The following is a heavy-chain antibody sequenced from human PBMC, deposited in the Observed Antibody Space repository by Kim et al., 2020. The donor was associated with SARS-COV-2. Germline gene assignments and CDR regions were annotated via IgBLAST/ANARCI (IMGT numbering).Heavy chain of an antibody. CDR3: ARRVSSRFSDGSGFSGFDY. V-gene: IGHV4-39*01. J-gene: IGHJ4*02. D-gene: IGHD3-22*01. Sequence: SETLSLTCTVSGGSIRTGSHYWGWIRQPPGKGLDWIGSVFYSGSAYYNPSLKSRVTVSVDTSKNQFSLRLTSVTASDTAVYYCARRVSSRFSDGSGFSGFDYWGQGILVTVSS. CDR1: GGSIRTGSHY. CDR2: VFYSGSA.